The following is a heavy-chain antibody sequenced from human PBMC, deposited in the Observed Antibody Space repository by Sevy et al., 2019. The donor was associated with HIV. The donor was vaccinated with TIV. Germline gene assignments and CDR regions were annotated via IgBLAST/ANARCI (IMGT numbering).Heavy chain of an antibody. Sequence: GGSLRLSCAASGFTFSSYSMNWVRQAPGNGLEWVSYISSSSSTIYYADSVKGRFTISRDNAKNSLYLQMNSLRDEDTAVYYCARDPGYYYDAIGYHGPYDYWGQGTLVTDSS. J-gene: IGHJ4*02. CDR3: ARDPGYYYDAIGYHGPYDY. CDR2: ISSSSSTI. V-gene: IGHV3-48*02. CDR1: GFTFSSYS. D-gene: IGHD3-22*01.